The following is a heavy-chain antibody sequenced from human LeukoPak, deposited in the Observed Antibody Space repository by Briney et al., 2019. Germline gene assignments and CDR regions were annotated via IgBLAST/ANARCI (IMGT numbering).Heavy chain of an antibody. D-gene: IGHD2/OR15-2a*01. V-gene: IGHV1-3*01. J-gene: IGHJ4*02. CDR3: TREPFAPFHKLFDY. CDR2: INAGNGNT. Sequence: ASVKVSCKASGYTFTSYAMHWVRQAPGQRLEWMGWINAGNGNTKYSQKFQGRVTITRDTSTSTVYMELSSLISEDTAVYYCTREPFAPFHKLFDYWGQGTLVTVSS. CDR1: GYTFTSYA.